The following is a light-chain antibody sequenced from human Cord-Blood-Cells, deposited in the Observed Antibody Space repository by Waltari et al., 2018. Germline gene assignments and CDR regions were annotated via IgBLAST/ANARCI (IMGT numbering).Light chain of an antibody. CDR1: SSDVGGYNY. Sequence: QSALTQPASVSGSPGQSITISCTGTSSDVGGYNYGSWYQQHPDKATKLMIYDVSKRPSGVSNRFSGSKSGNTASLTISGLQAEDEADYYCSSYTSSSTWVFGGGTKLTVL. CDR2: DVS. CDR3: SSYTSSSTWV. V-gene: IGLV2-14*01. J-gene: IGLJ3*02.